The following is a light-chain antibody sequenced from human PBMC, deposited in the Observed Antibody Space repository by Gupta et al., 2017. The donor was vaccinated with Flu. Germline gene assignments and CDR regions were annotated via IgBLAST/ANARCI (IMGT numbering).Light chain of an antibody. V-gene: IGLV1-44*01. CDR3: AAWDDSLIGGV. Sequence: RVAISCDGISSNIGSNTVNWYQEFPGMAPKRLIYNDHERPSGVPDRFSASKSGTSASLAISGLQSEDEADYYCAAWDDSLIGGVFGGGTKLTVL. CDR1: SSNIGSNT. CDR2: NDH. J-gene: IGLJ2*01.